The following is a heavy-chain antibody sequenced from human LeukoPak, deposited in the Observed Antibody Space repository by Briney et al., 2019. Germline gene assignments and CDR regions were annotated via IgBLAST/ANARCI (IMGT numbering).Heavy chain of an antibody. CDR1: GFTFSSYG. V-gene: IGHV3-30*02. CDR3: ARAYPEGSSGYYPFDY. J-gene: IGHJ4*02. D-gene: IGHD3-22*01. Sequence: PGGSLRLSCAASGFTFSSYGMHWVRQAPGKGLEWVAFIRYDGSNKYYADSVKGRFTISRDNSKNTLYLQMNSLRAEDTAVCYCARAYPEGSSGYYPFDYWGQGTLVTVTS. CDR2: IRYDGSNK.